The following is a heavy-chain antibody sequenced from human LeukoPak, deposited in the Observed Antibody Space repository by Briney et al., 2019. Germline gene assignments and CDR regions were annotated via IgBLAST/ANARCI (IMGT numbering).Heavy chain of an antibody. D-gene: IGHD3-10*01. V-gene: IGHV3-23*01. CDR3: AKDRVSGYYYYYMDV. CDR2: ISGSGGST. Sequence: GGSLGLSCAASGFTFSSYAMSWVRQAPGKGLEWVSAISGSGGSTYYADSVKGRFTISRDNSKNTLYLQMNGLRAEDTAVYYCAKDRVSGYYYYYMDVWGKGTTVTVSS. CDR1: GFTFSSYA. J-gene: IGHJ6*03.